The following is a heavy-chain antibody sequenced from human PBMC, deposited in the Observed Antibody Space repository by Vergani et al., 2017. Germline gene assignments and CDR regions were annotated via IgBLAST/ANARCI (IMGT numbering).Heavy chain of an antibody. CDR2: MSPNSGNT. V-gene: IGHV1-8*01. CDR3: VGYSSSTFDF. Sequence: QVQLVQSGAEVRKPGASVKVSCKASGYTFIHYDISWVRQASGQGLEWMGWMSPNSGNTGYAQKFQGRITMTRDTSISTAFMELSSLTSDDTAVYYCVGYSSSTFDFWGQGTLVTVSS. D-gene: IGHD6-6*01. J-gene: IGHJ4*02. CDR1: GYTFIHYD.